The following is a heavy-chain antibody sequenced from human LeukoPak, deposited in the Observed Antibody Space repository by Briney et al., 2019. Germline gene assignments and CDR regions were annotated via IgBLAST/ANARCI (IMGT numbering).Heavy chain of an antibody. J-gene: IGHJ6*02. CDR1: GFTFSSYT. Sequence: GGSLRLSCAASGFTFSSYTMNWVRQPPGKGLEWVSSISSSSSYIYYADSVKGRFTISRDNAKNSLYLQMNSLRAEDTAVYYCAGSGSTKGYYYYYGMDVWGQGTTVTVSS. V-gene: IGHV3-21*01. D-gene: IGHD1-26*01. CDR2: ISSSSSYI. CDR3: AGSGSTKGYYYYYGMDV.